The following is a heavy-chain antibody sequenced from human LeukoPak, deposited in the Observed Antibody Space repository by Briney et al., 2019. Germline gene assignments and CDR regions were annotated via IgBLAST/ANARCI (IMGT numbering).Heavy chain of an antibody. D-gene: IGHD2-2*02. CDR3: AKYVLRDCSSTRCYNNYGLDV. CDR1: GFTFSNYA. Sequence: GGSLRLSCAASGFTFSNYAMNWVRQAPGKGLEWVSGVTDSGGSTYYADSVKGRFTISRDSSKNTLYLQMTNPRAEDTAVYYCAKYVLRDCSSTRCYNNYGLDVWGQGTTVTVSS. CDR2: VTDSGGST. V-gene: IGHV3-23*01. J-gene: IGHJ6*02.